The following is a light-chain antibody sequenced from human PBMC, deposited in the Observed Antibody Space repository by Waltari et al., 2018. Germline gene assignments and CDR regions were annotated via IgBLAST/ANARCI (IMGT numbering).Light chain of an antibody. CDR3: QAWDRRSVV. CDR2: QDM. Sequence: YDLSQPPSVSVSLGEAAAISCSGEKLSFKYASWYRQRPGQSPELLIFQDMTRPSGVPERISGSNSGHTATLTISGTQALDEADYYCQAWDRRSVVFGGGTKLIVL. V-gene: IGLV3-1*01. CDR1: KLSFKY. J-gene: IGLJ2*01.